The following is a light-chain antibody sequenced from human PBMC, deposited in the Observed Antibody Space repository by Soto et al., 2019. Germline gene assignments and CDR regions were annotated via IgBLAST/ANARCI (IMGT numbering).Light chain of an antibody. V-gene: IGKV1-5*01. CDR1: QSISNW. J-gene: IGKJ1*01. Sequence: DIQMTQSPSTLSASVGDRVTITCRASQSISNWLAWYQQKPGRAPKLLIYDASSLESGVPSRFSGSGSGTEFTLTISSLQPDDFATYYCQQYNGYSPWTFGQGTKVDIK. CDR3: QQYNGYSPWT. CDR2: DAS.